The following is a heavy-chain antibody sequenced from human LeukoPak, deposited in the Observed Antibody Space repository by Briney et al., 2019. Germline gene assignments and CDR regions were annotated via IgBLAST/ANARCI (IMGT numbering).Heavy chain of an antibody. CDR3: ARGKNYYDSSGYYIPLAY. Sequence: SETLSLTCTVSGGSISSYYWCWIRQPPGKGLEWIGYIYYSGSTNYNPSLKSRVTISVDTSKNQFSLKLSSVTAADTAVYYCARGKNYYDSSGYYIPLAYWGQGTLVTVSS. D-gene: IGHD3-22*01. V-gene: IGHV4-59*01. CDR2: IYYSGST. J-gene: IGHJ4*02. CDR1: GGSISSYY.